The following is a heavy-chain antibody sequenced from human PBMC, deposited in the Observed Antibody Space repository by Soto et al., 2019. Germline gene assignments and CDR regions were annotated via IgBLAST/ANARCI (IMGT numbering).Heavy chain of an antibody. CDR3: ARLSIGSVADPFDS. Sequence: GGSLRLSCAASGFTFRRHAVHWVRQAPGKGLERVAVVSSDGSAKYYLDSVKGRFTSSRDNSKNTSIMQLNSLSSEDTAVYYCARLSIGSVADPFDSWGQGTLVTVSS. J-gene: IGHJ4*02. CDR2: VSSDGSAK. V-gene: IGHV3-30*04. D-gene: IGHD3-10*01. CDR1: GFTFRRHA.